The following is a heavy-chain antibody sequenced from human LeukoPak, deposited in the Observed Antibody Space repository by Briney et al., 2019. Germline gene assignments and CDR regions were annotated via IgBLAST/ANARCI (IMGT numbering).Heavy chain of an antibody. D-gene: IGHD6-13*01. CDR3: AKDRRIAAAYLFDY. J-gene: IGHJ4*02. Sequence: GGSLSLSCAASGFTFNVYAMSWVRQAPGKGLEWVAGISGSGGSTGYADSVKGRFTISRDNSKNTLYLHMNSLRAEDTAVYYCAKDRRIAAAYLFDYWGQGTLVSVSS. CDR2: ISGSGGST. V-gene: IGHV3-23*01. CDR1: GFTFNVYA.